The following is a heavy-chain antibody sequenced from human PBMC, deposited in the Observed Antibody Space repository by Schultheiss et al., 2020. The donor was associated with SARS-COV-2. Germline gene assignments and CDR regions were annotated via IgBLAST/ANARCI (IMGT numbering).Heavy chain of an antibody. CDR1: GFIVSSNY. D-gene: IGHD3-10*01. CDR2: IWYDGSNK. Sequence: GESLKISCAASGFIVSSNYMSWVRQAPGKGLEWVAVIWYDGSNKYYADSVKGRLTISRDNSKNTLYLHLNSLRAEDTAVYYCARDATYGSGVIWGQGTLVTVSS. J-gene: IGHJ4*02. CDR3: ARDATYGSGVI. V-gene: IGHV3-33*08.